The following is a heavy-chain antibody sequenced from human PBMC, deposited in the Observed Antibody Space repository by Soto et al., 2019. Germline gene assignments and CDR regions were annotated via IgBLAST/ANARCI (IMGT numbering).Heavy chain of an antibody. V-gene: IGHV1-18*01. CDR2: VSAEDGST. D-gene: IGHD1-26*01. J-gene: IGHJ5*02. CDR3: ARDPRIPRYSRRGGGLDP. CDR1: GYTFISYA. Sequence: QAQLVQSGPEVKQPGASVKISCKASGYTFISYAISWVRQAPGQGLQWMGWVSAEDGSTNYAERIQGRVTMTTDTHTNTAYRVLRSLRYNDTAVYYCARDPRIPRYSRRGGGLDPWGQGTPVTVSS.